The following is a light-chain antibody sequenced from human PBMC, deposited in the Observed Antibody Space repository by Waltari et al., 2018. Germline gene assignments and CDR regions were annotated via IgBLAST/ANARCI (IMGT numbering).Light chain of an antibody. V-gene: IGLV2-14*03. Sequence: QSALTQPASVSGSPGQSNTISRNGTSSDEGGYNYVSWYKQHPGKAPKLMIYDVRNRPSGLSHRFSAPKSGNTGSLTISVLQAEDAADYYCSSYISSSTLQLFGRGTSLTVL. CDR1: SSDEGGYNY. CDR2: DVR. CDR3: SSYISSSTLQL. J-gene: IGLJ2*01.